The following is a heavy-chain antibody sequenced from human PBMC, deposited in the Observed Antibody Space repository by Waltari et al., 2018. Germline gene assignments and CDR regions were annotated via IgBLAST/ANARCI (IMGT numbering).Heavy chain of an antibody. D-gene: IGHD3-16*01. CDR1: GYSISSGYY. Sequence: QVQLQESGPGLVKPSETLSLTCAVSGYSISSGYYWGWIRQPPGKGLEWIGSIYHSGSTYYNPSLKSRVTISVDTSKNQFSLKLSSVTAADTAVYYCAREGALTLPYYYMDVWGKGTTVTVSS. CDR2: IYHSGST. V-gene: IGHV4-38-2*02. J-gene: IGHJ6*03. CDR3: AREGALTLPYYYMDV.